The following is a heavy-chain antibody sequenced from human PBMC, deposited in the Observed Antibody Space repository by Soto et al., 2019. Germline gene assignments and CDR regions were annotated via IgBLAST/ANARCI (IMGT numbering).Heavy chain of an antibody. CDR3: ARSSTWDSNWDDYYGVDV. CDR1: GGSISNYY. V-gene: IGHV4-59*08. Sequence: QVQLQESGPGLVKPSETLTLTCTVSGGSISNYYGSWIRQPPGKGLEWIGYIYYSGSTNYNPSLNSRVTLSVDTSKNQYSLKLRSVTAADTAVYVCARSSTWDSNWDDYYGVDVWGQGTTVTVSS. J-gene: IGHJ6*02. CDR2: IYYSGST. D-gene: IGHD1-1*01.